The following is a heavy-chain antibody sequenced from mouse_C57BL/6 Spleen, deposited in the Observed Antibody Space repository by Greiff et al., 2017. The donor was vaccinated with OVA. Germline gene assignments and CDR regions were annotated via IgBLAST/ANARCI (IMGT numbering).Heavy chain of an antibody. CDR3: ARDYDYDAGFAY. J-gene: IGHJ3*01. Sequence: VQLQQSGAELVMPGASVKLSCKASGYTFTSYWMHWVKQRPGQGLEWIGELDPSDSYTNYNQKFKGKSTLTVDKSSSTAYMQLSSLTSEDSAVYYCARDYDYDAGFAYWGKGTLVTVSA. V-gene: IGHV1-69*01. CDR1: GYTFTSYW. D-gene: IGHD2-4*01. CDR2: LDPSDSYT.